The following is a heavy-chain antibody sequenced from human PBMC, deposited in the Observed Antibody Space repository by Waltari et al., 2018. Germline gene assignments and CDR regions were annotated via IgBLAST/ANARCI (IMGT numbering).Heavy chain of an antibody. Sequence: QVQVVQSGAEVRKPGASVEVSCKASGYSFTVHYMHWVRQAPGQGLEWMGWLNPNTGYTNYAQKFQGRVAMTRDTSISTAYMELSRLTSDDTAVYFCAREVSGYYYMDVWGKGTTVTISS. CDR2: LNPNTGYT. J-gene: IGHJ6*03. V-gene: IGHV1-2*02. D-gene: IGHD6-6*01. CDR1: GYSFTVHY. CDR3: AREVSGYYYMDV.